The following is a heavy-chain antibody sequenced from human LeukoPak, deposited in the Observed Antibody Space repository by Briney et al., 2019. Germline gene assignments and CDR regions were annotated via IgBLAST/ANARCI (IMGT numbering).Heavy chain of an antibody. CDR2: ISYDGNNK. V-gene: IGHV3-30*18. Sequence: GRSLRLSCAASGFTFSSYGMHWVRQAPGKGLEWVAVISYDGNNKYYADSVKGRFTISRDNSKNTLYLQMNSLRPEDTAVYYCAKDHRAGYSSTWFHFDYWGQGTLVTVSS. J-gene: IGHJ4*02. CDR3: AKDHRAGYSSTWFHFDY. CDR1: GFTFSSYG. D-gene: IGHD6-13*01.